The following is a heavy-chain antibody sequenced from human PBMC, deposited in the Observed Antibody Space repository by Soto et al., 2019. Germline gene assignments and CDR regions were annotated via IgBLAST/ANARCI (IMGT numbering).Heavy chain of an antibody. CDR1: GFSLSTSGVG. Sequence: SGPTLVNPTQTLTLTCTFSGFSLSTSGVGVGWIRQPPGKALEWLALIYWNDDKRYSPSLKSRLTITKDTSKNQVVLTMTNMDPVDTATYYCAHSVTMVRGVITNWFDPWGQGTLVTVSS. V-gene: IGHV2-5*01. CDR2: IYWNDDK. J-gene: IGHJ5*02. D-gene: IGHD3-10*01. CDR3: AHSVTMVRGVITNWFDP.